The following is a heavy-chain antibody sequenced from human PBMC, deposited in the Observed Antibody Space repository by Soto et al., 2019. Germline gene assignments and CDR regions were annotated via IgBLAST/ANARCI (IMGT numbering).Heavy chain of an antibody. J-gene: IGHJ6*02. CDR2: INHSGST. V-gene: IGHV4-39*07. CDR1: GGSISGSSFY. CDR3: ASTYYDFWSGYSYYYYYGMDV. D-gene: IGHD3-3*01. Sequence: KPSETLSLTCAVSGGSISGSSFYWSWIRQPPGKGLEWIGEINHSGSTNYNPSLKSRVTISVDTSKNQFSLKLSSVTAADTAVYYCASTYYDFWSGYSYYYYYGMDVWGQGTTVTVSS.